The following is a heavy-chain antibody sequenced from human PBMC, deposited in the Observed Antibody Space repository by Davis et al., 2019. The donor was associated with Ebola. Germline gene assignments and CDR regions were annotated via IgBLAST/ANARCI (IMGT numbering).Heavy chain of an antibody. CDR3: ARGCPLRYFDCRLGMDV. D-gene: IGHD3-9*01. V-gene: IGHV1-8*01. J-gene: IGHJ6*02. CDR1: GYTFTSYD. Sequence: AASVKVSCKASGYTFTSYDINWVRQATGRGLEWMGWMNPNSGNTGYAQKFQGRVTMTRNTSISTAYMELSSLRSEDTAVYYCARGCPLRYFDCRLGMDVWGQGTTVTVSS. CDR2: MNPNSGNT.